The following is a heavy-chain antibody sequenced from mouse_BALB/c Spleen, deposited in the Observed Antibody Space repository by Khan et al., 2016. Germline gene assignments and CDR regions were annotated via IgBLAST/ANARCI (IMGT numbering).Heavy chain of an antibody. Sequence: QVQLQQPGAELVKPGASVKLSCKASGYTFTTYYIYWVKQRPGQGLEWIGGINPSNENTNFNENFKSKATLTVDRSSRTAFMQLSSLTSEDSAVYYCTRTHDGYYGFAYWGQGTLVTVSA. CDR1: GYTFTTYY. J-gene: IGHJ3*01. CDR2: INPSNENT. D-gene: IGHD2-3*01. CDR3: TRTHDGYYGFAY. V-gene: IGHV1-55*01.